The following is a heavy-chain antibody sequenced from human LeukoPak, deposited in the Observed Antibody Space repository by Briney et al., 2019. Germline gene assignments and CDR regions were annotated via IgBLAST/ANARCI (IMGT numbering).Heavy chain of an antibody. D-gene: IGHD2-2*01. Sequence: GGSLRLSCAASGFTFSDYYMTWIRKAPGKGLEWVSYISGSGNYTNYADSVKGRFTISRDNAKNSLFLQMNSLRAEDTAVYYCATETRYCTSTSCSYYYGMDVWGKGTTVTVSS. J-gene: IGHJ6*04. CDR1: GFTFSDYY. V-gene: IGHV3-11*06. CDR2: ISGSGNYT. CDR3: ATETRYCTSTSCSYYYGMDV.